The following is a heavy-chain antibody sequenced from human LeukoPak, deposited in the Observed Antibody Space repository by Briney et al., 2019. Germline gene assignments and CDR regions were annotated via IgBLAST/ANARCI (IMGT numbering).Heavy chain of an antibody. Sequence: LGGSLRLSCAASGFTFSSYWMHWVRQAPGKGLVWVSRINSDGSSTSYADSVKGRFTISRDNAKNTLYLQMSSLRAEDTAVYYCAKSQRAPYSGSYYGYWGQGTLVTVSS. D-gene: IGHD1-26*01. CDR1: GFTFSSYW. CDR3: AKSQRAPYSGSYYGY. V-gene: IGHV3-74*01. CDR2: INSDGSST. J-gene: IGHJ4*02.